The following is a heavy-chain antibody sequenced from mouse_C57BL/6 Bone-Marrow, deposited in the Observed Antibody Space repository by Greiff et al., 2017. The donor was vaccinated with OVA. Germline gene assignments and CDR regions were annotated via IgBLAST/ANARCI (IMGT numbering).Heavy chain of an antibody. D-gene: IGHD2-3*01. CDR2: FYPGSGSI. V-gene: IGHV1-62-2*01. CDR3: ARHEEGGNGYYVSWYFDV. J-gene: IGHJ1*03. Sequence: QVQLQQSGAELVKPGASVKLSCKASGYTFTEYTIHWVKQRSGQGLEWIGWFYPGSGSIKYNEKFKDKATLTADKSSSTVYMELSRLTSEDSAVYFCARHEEGGNGYYVSWYFDVWGTGTTVTVSS. CDR1: GYTFTEYT.